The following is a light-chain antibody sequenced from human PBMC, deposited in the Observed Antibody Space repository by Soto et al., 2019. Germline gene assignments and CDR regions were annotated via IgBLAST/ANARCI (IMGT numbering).Light chain of an antibody. CDR1: QSGSNNY. CDR2: GAS. Sequence: EIVLRQSPSTLSLSPGDRATLSCRASQSGSNNYLACYKQKPGQAPRLLIYGASNRATGIPDRFSGSGSGTDFTLTISRRESEDFAVYYCQQYGSSGTFGQGTKVDIK. V-gene: IGKV3-20*01. CDR3: QQYGSSGT. J-gene: IGKJ1*01.